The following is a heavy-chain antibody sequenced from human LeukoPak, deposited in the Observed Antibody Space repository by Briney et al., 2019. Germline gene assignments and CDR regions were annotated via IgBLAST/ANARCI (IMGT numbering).Heavy chain of an antibody. V-gene: IGHV3-7*01. J-gene: IGHJ4*02. CDR2: IKQDGSEK. D-gene: IGHD1-14*01. CDR3: ARETGDFEY. Sequence: GGSLRLSCAASGFTFSSYWVSWVRQAPGKGLEWVANIKQDGSEKYCVDSVKGRFTISRDNAKNSLYLQMNSLRAEDTAVYYCARETGDFEYWGQGTLVTVSS. CDR1: GFTFSSYW.